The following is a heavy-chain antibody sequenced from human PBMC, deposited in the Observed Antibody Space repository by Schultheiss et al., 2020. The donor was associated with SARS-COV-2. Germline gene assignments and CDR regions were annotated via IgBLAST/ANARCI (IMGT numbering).Heavy chain of an antibody. CDR1: GGSISSSNW. J-gene: IGHJ6*02. D-gene: IGHD6-13*01. CDR3: AREGSSPSWYYGMDV. Sequence: SETLSLTCAVSGGSISSSNWWSWVRQPPGKGLEWIGYIYYSGSTYYNPSLKSRVTISVDTSKNQFSLKLSSVTAADTAVYYCAREGSSPSWYYGMDVWGQGTTVTVSS. CDR2: IYYSGST. V-gene: IGHV4-4*02.